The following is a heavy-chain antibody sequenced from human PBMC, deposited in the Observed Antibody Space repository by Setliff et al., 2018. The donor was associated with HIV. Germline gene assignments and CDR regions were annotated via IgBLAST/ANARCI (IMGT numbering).Heavy chain of an antibody. Sequence: SETLSLTCTVSGASINNYYWNWIRQPPGKGLEWIGYIYFRGTTYYNPSLPYRGTTSYSPSLKSRVSISVDTSKNHFSLHLTSVTAADTAVYFCARLNWFGDLSSGNWFDPWGQGTLVTVSS. CDR1: GASINNYY. V-gene: IGHV4-59*01. CDR3: ARLNWFGDLSSGNWFDP. D-gene: IGHD3-10*01. J-gene: IGHJ5*02. CDR2: IYFRGTT.